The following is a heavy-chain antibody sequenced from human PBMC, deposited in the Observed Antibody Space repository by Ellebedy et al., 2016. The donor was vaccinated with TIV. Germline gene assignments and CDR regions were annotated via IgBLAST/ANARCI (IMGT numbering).Heavy chain of an antibody. CDR1: GFTFSRYA. CDR3: ARGGRLVTFITDS. D-gene: IGHD3-9*01. V-gene: IGHV3-30-3*01. J-gene: IGHJ5*02. CDR2: ISNDGSNK. Sequence: GESLKISXAASGFTFSRYAMHWVRQAPGRGLEWVAVISNDGSNKYYPDSVKGRFTISRDNSRNTLYLQMSSLRVEDTAVYYCARGGRLVTFITDSWGQGALVTVSS.